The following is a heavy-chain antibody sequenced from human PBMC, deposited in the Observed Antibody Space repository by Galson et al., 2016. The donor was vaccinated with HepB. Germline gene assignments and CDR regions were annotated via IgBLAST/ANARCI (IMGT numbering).Heavy chain of an antibody. CDR1: GFTFSSYA. Sequence: SLRLSCAASGFTFSSYAMYWVRQAPGKGLEWVPVISYAGSNKYYADSVKGRFTISRDNAKNSLYLQMNSLRAEDTAVYYCARAQTTVVTYIDNWGQGTLVTVSS. CDR3: ARAQTTVVTYIDN. CDR2: ISYAGSNK. J-gene: IGHJ4*02. V-gene: IGHV3-30*03. D-gene: IGHD4-23*01.